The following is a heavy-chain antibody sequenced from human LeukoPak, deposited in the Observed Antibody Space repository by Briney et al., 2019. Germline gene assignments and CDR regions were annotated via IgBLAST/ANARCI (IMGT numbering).Heavy chain of an antibody. Sequence: EGSLRLSCAASGFTFSSYWMHWVRQAPGKGLVWVSRINSDGSSTSYADSVKGRFTISRDNAKNSLYLQMNSLRAEDTAVYYCARDPSMVRGVTKYYYYYHMDVWGKGTTSPSP. CDR1: GFTFSSYW. V-gene: IGHV3-74*01. CDR2: INSDGSST. J-gene: IGHJ6*03. D-gene: IGHD3-10*01. CDR3: ARDPSMVRGVTKYYYYYHMDV.